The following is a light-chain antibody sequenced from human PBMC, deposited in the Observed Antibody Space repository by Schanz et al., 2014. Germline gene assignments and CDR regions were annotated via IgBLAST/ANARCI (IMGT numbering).Light chain of an antibody. Sequence: EIVMTQSPATLSLSPGERATLSCRASQSVGSNLAWYQQKPGQAPRLLIYGASNRATSIPDRFSGSGSGTDFTLTISRLEPEEFAVYYCQQYGTSPFTFGQGTKLESK. CDR3: QQYGTSPFT. J-gene: IGKJ2*01. CDR2: GAS. V-gene: IGKV3-20*01. CDR1: QSVGSN.